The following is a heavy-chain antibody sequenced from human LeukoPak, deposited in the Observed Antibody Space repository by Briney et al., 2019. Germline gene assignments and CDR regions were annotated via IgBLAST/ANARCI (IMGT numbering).Heavy chain of an antibody. CDR3: AREEWELLGSGHYYYYGMDV. Sequence: SVKVSCMASGGTFSSYAISWVRQAPGQGLEWMGRIIPILGIANYAQKFQGRVTITADKSTSTAYMELSSLRSEDTAVYYCAREEWELLGSGHYYYYGMDVWGQGTTVTVSS. D-gene: IGHD1-26*01. CDR2: IIPILGIA. J-gene: IGHJ6*02. CDR1: GGTFSSYA. V-gene: IGHV1-69*04.